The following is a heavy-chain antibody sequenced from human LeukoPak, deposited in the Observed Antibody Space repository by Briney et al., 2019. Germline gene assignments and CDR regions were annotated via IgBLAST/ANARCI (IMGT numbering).Heavy chain of an antibody. CDR1: GGSISSYY. D-gene: IGHD3-22*01. V-gene: IGHV4-59*01. CDR2: IYYSGST. J-gene: IGHJ4*02. Sequence: KPSETLSLTCTVSGGSISSYYWSWIRQPPGKGLEWIGYIYYSGSTKYNPSLKSRVTISVDTSKNQFSLKLSSVTAADTAVYYCARSPGYYDSSGSFDYWGQGTLVTVSS. CDR3: ARSPGYYDSSGSFDY.